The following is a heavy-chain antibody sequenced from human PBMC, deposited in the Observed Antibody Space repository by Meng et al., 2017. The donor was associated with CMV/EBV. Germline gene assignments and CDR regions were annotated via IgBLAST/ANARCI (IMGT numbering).Heavy chain of an antibody. D-gene: IGHD4-23*01. CDR2: INPSGGST. V-gene: IGHV1-46*01. CDR3: ANAVVRYNWFDP. CDR1: GYTFTSYY. J-gene: IGHJ5*02. Sequence: ASVKVSCKASGYTFTSYYMHWVRQAPGQGLEWMGIINPSGGSTSYAQKFQGRVTMTRDTSTSTVYMELSSLRSEDTAVYYWANAVVRYNWFDPWGQGTLVTVSS.